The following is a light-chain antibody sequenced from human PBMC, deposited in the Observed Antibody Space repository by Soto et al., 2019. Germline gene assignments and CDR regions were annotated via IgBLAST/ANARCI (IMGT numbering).Light chain of an antibody. CDR3: HQYDSWT. CDR2: GAS. V-gene: IGKV3-20*01. Sequence: EIVLTQSPGTLSSSPGERASLSCRASQSFNSIYLAWYQQKPGQAPRLLIYGASSRATGIPDRFSGSGSGTDFTLTISRLEPEDFAVYYCHQYDSWTFGQGTKV. J-gene: IGKJ1*01. CDR1: QSFNSIY.